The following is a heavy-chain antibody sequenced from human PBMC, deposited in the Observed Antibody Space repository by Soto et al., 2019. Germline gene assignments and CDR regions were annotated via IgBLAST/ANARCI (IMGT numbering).Heavy chain of an antibody. CDR1: GFTFSSYA. V-gene: IGHV3-30-3*01. D-gene: IGHD6-19*01. CDR2: ISYDGSNK. Sequence: QVQLVESGGGVVQPGRSLRLSCAASGFTFSSYAMHWVRQAPGKGLEWVAVISYDGSNKYYADSVKGRFTISRDNSKNTLYLQMNSLRVEDTAVYYCARDTQWLVRPGSNIGYYYGMDVWGQGTTVTVSS. J-gene: IGHJ6*02. CDR3: ARDTQWLVRPGSNIGYYYGMDV.